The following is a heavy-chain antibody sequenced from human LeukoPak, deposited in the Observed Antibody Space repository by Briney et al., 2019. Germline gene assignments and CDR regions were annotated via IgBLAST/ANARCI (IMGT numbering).Heavy chain of an antibody. J-gene: IGHJ4*02. CDR3: ARAAGYSSGWYDY. CDR2: INHSGST. Sequence: PSETLSLTCAVYGGSFSGYYWSWIRQPPGKGLEWIGEINHSGSTNYNPSLKSRVTISVDTSKNQFSLKLNSVTAADTAVYYCARAAGYSSGWYDYWGQGTLVTVSS. D-gene: IGHD6-19*01. CDR1: GGSFSGYY. V-gene: IGHV4-34*01.